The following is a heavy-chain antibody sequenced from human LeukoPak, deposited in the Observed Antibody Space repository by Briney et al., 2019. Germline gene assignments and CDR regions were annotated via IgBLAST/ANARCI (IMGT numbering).Heavy chain of an antibody. Sequence: ASVKVSCKTSGYSFTSYDMNWARQAAGQGLEWMGWMNSKSGNAGYAQKFQGRVTMTGDTSISTAYMELSSLRSEDTAVYYCARGPAGQEVDFWGQGTLVTVSS. D-gene: IGHD6-25*01. J-gene: IGHJ4*02. CDR3: ARGPAGQEVDF. CDR1: GYSFTSYD. V-gene: IGHV1-8*01. CDR2: MNSKSGNA.